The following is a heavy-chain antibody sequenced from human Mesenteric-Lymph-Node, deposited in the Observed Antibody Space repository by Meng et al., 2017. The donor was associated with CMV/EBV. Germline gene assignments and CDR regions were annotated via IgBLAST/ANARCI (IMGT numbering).Heavy chain of an antibody. CDR1: GFTFSSYA. Sequence: GGSLRLSCAASGFTFSSYAIHWVRQAPGKGLEWVALISNDGSNKYYADSVKGRFTISRDNSKNTLHLQMNSLRAEDTAVYYCAREALEQQLATSFDYWGQGTLVTVSS. J-gene: IGHJ4*02. V-gene: IGHV3-30*04. CDR3: AREALEQQLATSFDY. D-gene: IGHD6-13*01. CDR2: ISNDGSNK.